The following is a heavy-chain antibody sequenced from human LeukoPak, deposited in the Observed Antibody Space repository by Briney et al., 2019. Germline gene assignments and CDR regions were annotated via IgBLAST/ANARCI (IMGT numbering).Heavy chain of an antibody. D-gene: IGHD3-10*01. CDR1: GFTFSSYA. J-gene: IGHJ4*02. Sequence: PGGSLRLSCAASGFTFSSYAMHWVRQAPGKGLEWVSSISSSSSYIYYADSVKGRFTISRDNAKNSLFLQMSSLRAEDTAVYYCARDAMVRGVLIDYWGQGTLVTVSS. CDR2: ISSSSSYI. CDR3: ARDAMVRGVLIDY. V-gene: IGHV3-21*01.